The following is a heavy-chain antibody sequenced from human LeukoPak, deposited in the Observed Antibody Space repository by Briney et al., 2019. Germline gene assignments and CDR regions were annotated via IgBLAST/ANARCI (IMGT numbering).Heavy chain of an antibody. Sequence: AASVKVSCKASGYTFTSYYMHWVRQAPGQGLEWMGIINPSGGSTSYAQKFQGRVTMTRDTSTSTVYMELSSLRSEDTAVYYCARDAHNCSGGSCYSEVDAFDIWGQGTMVTVSS. CDR1: GYTFTSYY. CDR3: ARDAHNCSGGSCYSEVDAFDI. V-gene: IGHV1-46*01. D-gene: IGHD2-15*01. CDR2: INPSGGST. J-gene: IGHJ3*02.